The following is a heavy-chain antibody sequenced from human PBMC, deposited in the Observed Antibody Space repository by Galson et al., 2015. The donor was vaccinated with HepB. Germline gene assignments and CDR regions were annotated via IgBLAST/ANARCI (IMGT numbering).Heavy chain of an antibody. Sequence: SVKVSCKASGYTFTSYYMHWVRQAPGQGLEWMGIINPSGGSTSYAQKFQGRVTITRDTSTSTVYMELSSLRSEDTAVYYCARGGYYYDSSGYPGRSYGMDVWGQGTTVTVSS. V-gene: IGHV1-46*01. CDR3: ARGGYYYDSSGYPGRSYGMDV. CDR2: INPSGGST. CDR1: GYTFTSYY. J-gene: IGHJ6*02. D-gene: IGHD3-22*01.